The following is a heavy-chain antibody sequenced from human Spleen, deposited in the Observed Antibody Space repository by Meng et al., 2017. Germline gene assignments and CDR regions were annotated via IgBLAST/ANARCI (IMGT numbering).Heavy chain of an antibody. CDR2: LYYSGTSYNT. Sequence: SETLSLTCPVSDGSIYSTSYYWGWIRQPPGKGLEWIGSLYYSGTSYNTYYNPSLKSRVTVSVDTSTNQLSLKLGSVTAADTAIYFCARSARIYTPLSLYYFASWGQGVLVTVSS. CDR1: DGSIYSTSYY. CDR3: ARSARIYTPLSLYYFAS. D-gene: IGHD3-16*01. J-gene: IGHJ4*02. V-gene: IGHV4-39*07.